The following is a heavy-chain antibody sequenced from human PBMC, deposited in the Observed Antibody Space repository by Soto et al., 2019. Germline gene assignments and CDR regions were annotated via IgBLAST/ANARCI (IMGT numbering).Heavy chain of an antibody. CDR2: ISPDGSVT. V-gene: IGHV3-74*01. CDR1: GSTVSGHW. CDR3: ARGINYAMDV. J-gene: IGHJ6*02. Sequence: EVQLVESGGGSVQPGGSLRLSCAASGSTVSGHWMHWVRQEPGRGLVWVSLISPDGSVTTYADSVKGRFTISRDNAKNTLTLQMNSLRAADTAVYYCARGINYAMDVWGQGTTVTVSS.